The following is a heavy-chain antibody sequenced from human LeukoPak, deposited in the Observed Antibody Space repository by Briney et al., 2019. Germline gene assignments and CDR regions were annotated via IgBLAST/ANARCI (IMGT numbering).Heavy chain of an antibody. CDR1: GYSISSGYY. J-gene: IGHJ5*02. Sequence: TPSETLSLTCTVSGYSISSGYYWGWIRQPPGKGLEWIGRIYTSGSTNYNPSLKSRVTISVDTSKNQFSLKLSSVTAADTAVYYCARDARYDSSGPFDHWGQGTLVTVSS. CDR3: ARDARYDSSGPFDH. D-gene: IGHD3-22*01. V-gene: IGHV4-38-2*02. CDR2: IYTSGST.